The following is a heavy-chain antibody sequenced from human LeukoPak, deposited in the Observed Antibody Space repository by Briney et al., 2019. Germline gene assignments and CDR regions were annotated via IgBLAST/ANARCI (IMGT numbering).Heavy chain of an antibody. V-gene: IGHV3-30*03. J-gene: IGHJ6*02. CDR3: AQGGSEIYYFYHGMDV. D-gene: IGHD3-10*01. Sequence: GGSLRLSCAASGLSLNSYAIHWVRQAPGKGLEWVTAISYDGSNKHYADSVRGRFTISRDNSKNTLYLQMNSLRSDDTAVYYCAQGGSEIYYFYHGMDVWGRGTTVTVSS. CDR2: ISYDGSNK. CDR1: GLSLNSYA.